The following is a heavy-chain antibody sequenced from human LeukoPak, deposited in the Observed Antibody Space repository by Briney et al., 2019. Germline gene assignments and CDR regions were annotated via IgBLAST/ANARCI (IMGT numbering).Heavy chain of an antibody. D-gene: IGHD6-19*01. CDR3: AKDPPSNGWYYFDY. CDR1: GLTFSTYD. Sequence: GRSLRLSCAASGLTFSTYDMHWVRQAPGKGLEWVAVISYDGSNKYYADSVKGRFTISRDDSKNTLYLQMNSLRAEDTAGYYCAKDPPSNGWYYFDYWGEGTLVTVSS. CDR2: ISYDGSNK. J-gene: IGHJ4*02. V-gene: IGHV3-30*18.